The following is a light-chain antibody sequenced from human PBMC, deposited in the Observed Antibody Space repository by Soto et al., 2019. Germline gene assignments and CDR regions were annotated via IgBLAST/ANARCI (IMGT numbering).Light chain of an antibody. CDR2: ATS. V-gene: IGKV1-16*02. CDR1: QGINNY. CDR3: QQYNSYSPT. Sequence: DIQMTQSPSSLSASVGDRVTITCRASQGINNYLAWFQQKPGEAPKSLIYATSTLQSGVPSKFSGSGSGTEFTLTISSLQPDDFATYYCQQYNSYSPTFGQGTKV. J-gene: IGKJ1*01.